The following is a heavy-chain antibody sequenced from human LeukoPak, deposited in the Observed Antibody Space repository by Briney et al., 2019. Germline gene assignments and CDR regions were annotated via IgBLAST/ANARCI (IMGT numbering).Heavy chain of an antibody. D-gene: IGHD6-13*01. J-gene: IGHJ4*02. CDR1: GFTFSDYY. Sequence: GGSLRLSCAASGFTFSDYYMSWVRQAPGKGLEWVSAISGSGGSTYYADSVKGRFTISRDNSKNTLYLQMSSLRAEDTAVYYCAKGGSSSWDYFDYWGQGTLVTVSS. V-gene: IGHV3-23*01. CDR2: ISGSGGST. CDR3: AKGGSSSWDYFDY.